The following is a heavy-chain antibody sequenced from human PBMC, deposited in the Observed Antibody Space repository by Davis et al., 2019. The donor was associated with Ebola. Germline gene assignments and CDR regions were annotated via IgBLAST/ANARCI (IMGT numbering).Heavy chain of an antibody. CDR1: GFTFSSYA. V-gene: IGHV3-23*01. D-gene: IGHD5-18*01. Sequence: GESLKISCAASGFTFSSYAMSWVRQAPGKGPQWVSTISGSGVGTYYADSVKGRFTISRDNSKNTLYLQMNSLRAEDTAVYYCANEGYSYGDYYYYYGMDVWGQGTTVTVSS. CDR3: ANEGYSYGDYYYYYGMDV. CDR2: ISGSGVGT. J-gene: IGHJ6*02.